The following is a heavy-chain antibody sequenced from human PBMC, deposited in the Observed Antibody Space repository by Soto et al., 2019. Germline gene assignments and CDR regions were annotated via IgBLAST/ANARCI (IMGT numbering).Heavy chain of an antibody. CDR2: IIPIFGTA. CDR1: GGTFSSYA. V-gene: IGHV1-69*13. CDR3: AKNDYDSSNFDY. Sequence: ASVKVSCKASGGTFSSYAISWVRQAPGQGLEWMGGIIPIFGTANYAQKFQGRVTITADESTSTAYMELSSLRSEDTAVYYCAKNDYDSSNFDYRGQGTLVTVSS. D-gene: IGHD3-22*01. J-gene: IGHJ4*02.